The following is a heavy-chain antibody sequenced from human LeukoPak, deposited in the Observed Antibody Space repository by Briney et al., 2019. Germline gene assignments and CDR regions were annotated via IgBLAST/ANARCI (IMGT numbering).Heavy chain of an antibody. CDR2: IYYSGST. CDR3: AGVTLYYFDY. CDR1: GGSFSGYY. D-gene: IGHD2-21*02. Sequence: SETLSLTCAVYGGSFSGYYWSWIRQHPGKGLEWIGYIYYSGSTYYNPSLKSRVTISVDTSKNQFSLKLSSVTAADTAVYYCAGVTLYYFDYWGQGTLVTVSS. V-gene: IGHV4-31*11. J-gene: IGHJ4*02.